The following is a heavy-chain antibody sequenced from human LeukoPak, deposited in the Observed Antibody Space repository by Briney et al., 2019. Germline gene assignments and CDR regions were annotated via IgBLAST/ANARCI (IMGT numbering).Heavy chain of an antibody. CDR3: AKGSCGADVCFYFYYMHV. Sequence: SGGSLRLSCAASGFTFSSYAMSWVRQAPGKGLEWVASSRVDNGGAYYGDSVKGRFTISRDNSQNTLDLQMNGLRAEETAIYYCAKGSCGADVCFYFYYMHVWGKGTTVTVSS. V-gene: IGHV3-23*01. CDR2: SRVDNGGA. J-gene: IGHJ6*03. CDR1: GFTFSSYA. D-gene: IGHD2-21*02.